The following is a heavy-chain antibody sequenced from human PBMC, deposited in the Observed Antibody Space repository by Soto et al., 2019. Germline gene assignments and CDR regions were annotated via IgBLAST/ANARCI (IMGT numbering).Heavy chain of an antibody. Sequence: QAQLVESGGGVVQPGRSLRLSCAASGFAFSSYGMHWVRQAPGTGLEWVAVISYDGSLQHYADSVKGRFTISRDNAKKMVVLQLGSLRAEDTAVYCCLSSRGYGHASVPHSWGQGTLVSVSS. CDR3: LSSRGYGHASVPHS. CDR1: GFAFSSYG. D-gene: IGHD5-12*01. J-gene: IGHJ4*02. V-gene: IGHV3-30*03. CDR2: ISYDGSLQ.